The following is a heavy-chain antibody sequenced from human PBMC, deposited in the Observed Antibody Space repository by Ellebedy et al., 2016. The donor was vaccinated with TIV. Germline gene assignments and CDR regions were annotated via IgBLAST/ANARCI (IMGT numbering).Heavy chain of an antibody. Sequence: SETLSLTXNVPGGSPSLSTYHWGWIRQPPGKGLEWIGSMHYSGPNSYNPSLKSRVTISVDTSKNQFSLKLSSVTAADTAVYFCVRRLGARPPSDWGQGTLVSVSS. CDR2: MHYSGPN. V-gene: IGHV4-39*01. CDR1: GGSPSLSTYH. J-gene: IGHJ4*02. CDR3: VRRLGARPPSD. D-gene: IGHD1-26*01.